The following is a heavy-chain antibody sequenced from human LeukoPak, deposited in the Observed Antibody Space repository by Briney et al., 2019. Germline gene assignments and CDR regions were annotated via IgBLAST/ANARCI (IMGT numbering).Heavy chain of an antibody. CDR2: IYYSGST. J-gene: IGHJ4*02. V-gene: IGHV4-59*01. CDR1: GGSISSYY. D-gene: IGHD3-3*01. CDR3: ARGVPEYYDFWSGYFYYFDY. Sequence: NPSETLPLTCTVSGGSISSYYWSWIRQPPGKGLEWIGYIYYSGSTNYNPSLKSRVTISVDTPKNQFSLKLTSVTAADTAVYYCARGVPEYYDFWSGYFYYFDYWGQGTLVTVSS.